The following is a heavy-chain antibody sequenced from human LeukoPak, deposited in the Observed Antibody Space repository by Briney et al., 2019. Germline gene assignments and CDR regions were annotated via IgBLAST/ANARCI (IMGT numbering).Heavy chain of an antibody. Sequence: SETLSLTCTVSGGSISSYYWSWIRQPPGKGLEWIGYIYYSGSANYNPSLKSRVTISVDTSKNQFSLKLSSVTAADTAVYYCARGPLRYSYGTPYYYYYGMDVWGQGTTVTVSS. CDR1: GGSISSYY. J-gene: IGHJ6*02. CDR2: IYYSGSA. CDR3: ARGPLRYSYGTPYYYYYGMDV. D-gene: IGHD5-18*01. V-gene: IGHV4-59*08.